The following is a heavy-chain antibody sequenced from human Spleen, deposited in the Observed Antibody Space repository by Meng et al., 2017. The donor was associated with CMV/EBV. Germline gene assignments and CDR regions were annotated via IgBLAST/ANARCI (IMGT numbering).Heavy chain of an antibody. V-gene: IGHV1-46*01. D-gene: IGHD5-18*01. J-gene: IGHJ4*02. Sequence: ASVKVSCKASGHTFTSYSMFWVRQAPGQGLEWMGMINPKYLSTNYAQKFQGRVTITTDESTSTAYMELSSLRSEDTAVYYCARGRDKYSYGQTPFDYWGQGTLVTVSS. CDR2: INPKYLST. CDR3: ARGRDKYSYGQTPFDY. CDR1: GHTFTSYS.